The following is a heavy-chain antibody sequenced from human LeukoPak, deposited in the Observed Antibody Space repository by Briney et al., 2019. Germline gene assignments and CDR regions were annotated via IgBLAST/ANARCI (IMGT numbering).Heavy chain of an antibody. CDR1: GYTFTSYD. CDR2: MNPNSGNT. Sequence: ASVKVSCKASGYTFTSYDINWVRQATGQGLEWMGWMNPNSGNTGYAQKFQGRVTITRNTSISTAYMELSSLRSEDTAVYYCARNSVVPAAISGTGGFDYWGQGTLVTVSS. D-gene: IGHD2-2*01. V-gene: IGHV1-8*03. J-gene: IGHJ4*02. CDR3: ARNSVVPAAISGTGGFDY.